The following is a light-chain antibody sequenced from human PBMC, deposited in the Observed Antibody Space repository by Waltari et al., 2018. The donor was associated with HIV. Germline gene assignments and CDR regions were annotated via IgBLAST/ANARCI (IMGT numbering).Light chain of an antibody. Sequence: QSALTQPASVPGSPGQSITISCTGTSSDVGGYNYVSWYQHHPGKAPKLLIYEVSNRPSGVSNRFSGSKSGNTASLIISGLQAEDEADYYCSSYTSSSTLAVFGGGTKLTVL. V-gene: IGLV2-14*01. J-gene: IGLJ2*01. CDR1: SSDVGGYNY. CDR3: SSYTSSSTLAV. CDR2: EVS.